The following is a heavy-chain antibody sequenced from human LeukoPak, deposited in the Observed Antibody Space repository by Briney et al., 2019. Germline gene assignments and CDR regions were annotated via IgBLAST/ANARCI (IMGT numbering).Heavy chain of an antibody. CDR2: MNPNSGNR. V-gene: IGHV1-8*01. CDR1: GYTFTSYD. J-gene: IGHJ5*02. Sequence: ASVKVSCKASGYTFTSYDIHWVRQATGQGLEWMGWMNPNSGNRGYAQKFQSRVTMTRNTSISTAYMELSCLSSEDTAVYFCARRNIGYSFDPWGQGTPVTVSS. D-gene: IGHD2-15*01. CDR3: ARRNIGYSFDP.